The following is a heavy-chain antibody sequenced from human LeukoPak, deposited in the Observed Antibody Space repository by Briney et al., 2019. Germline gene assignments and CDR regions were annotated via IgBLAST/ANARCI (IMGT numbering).Heavy chain of an antibody. J-gene: IGHJ5*02. CDR2: MNPKSGNT. CDR3: ARGRVFPGGAPRQVWFDP. CDR1: GYTFSSDD. D-gene: IGHD1-26*01. V-gene: IGHV1-8*02. Sequence: ASVKVSCKASGYTFSSDDINWVRQAPGQGLEWMGWMNPKSGNTGYAQKFLGRVTMTRNSSISTAYMELSRLRSEDTAVYYCARGRVFPGGAPRQVWFDPWGQGTPVTVSS.